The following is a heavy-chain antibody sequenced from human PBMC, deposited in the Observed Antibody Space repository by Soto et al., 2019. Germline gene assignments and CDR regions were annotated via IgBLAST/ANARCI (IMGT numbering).Heavy chain of an antibody. CDR3: ARVGSSSSLEYYFDY. Sequence: SETLSLTCTVSGGSISSYYWSWIRQPPGKGLEWIGYIYYSGSTNYNPSLKSRVTISVDTSKNQFSLKLSSVTAADTAVYYCARVGSSSSLEYYFDYWAQATLVTVSS. J-gene: IGHJ4*02. V-gene: IGHV4-59*01. D-gene: IGHD2-2*01. CDR1: GGSISSYY. CDR2: IYYSGST.